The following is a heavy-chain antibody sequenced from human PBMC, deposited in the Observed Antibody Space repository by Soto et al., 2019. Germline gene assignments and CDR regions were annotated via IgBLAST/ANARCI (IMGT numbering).Heavy chain of an antibody. V-gene: IGHV1-3*05. CDR2: IIAGNGNT. Sequence: QVQLVQSGAEEKKPGASVKVSCKASGYTFTSNAMHWVRQAPGQRLEWMGWIIAGNGNTKYSQKFQGRVTITRDTSASTAYMELSSLRSEDKAVYYCARTFQYCSGGSCYYAMDVWGQGTTVTVSS. CDR3: ARTFQYCSGGSCYYAMDV. CDR1: GYTFTSNA. D-gene: IGHD2-15*01. J-gene: IGHJ6*02.